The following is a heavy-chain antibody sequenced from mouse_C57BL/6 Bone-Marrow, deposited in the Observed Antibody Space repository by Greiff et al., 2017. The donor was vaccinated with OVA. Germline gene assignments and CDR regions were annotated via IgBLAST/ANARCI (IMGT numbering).Heavy chain of an antibody. Sequence: VQLQQSGAELVRPGSSVKLSCKASGYTFTSYWMHWVKQRPIQGLEWIGNIDPSDSETHYNQKFKDKATLTVDKSSSTAYMQLSSLTSEDSAVYYCARLPFYYAMDYWGQGNSVTVSS. V-gene: IGHV1-52*01. CDR2: IDPSDSET. J-gene: IGHJ4*01. CDR1: GYTFTSYW. CDR3: ARLPFYYAMDY.